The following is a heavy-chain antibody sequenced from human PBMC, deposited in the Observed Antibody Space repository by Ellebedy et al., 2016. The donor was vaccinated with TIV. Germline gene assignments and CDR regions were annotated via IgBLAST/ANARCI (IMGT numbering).Heavy chain of an antibody. Sequence: ASVKVSCXASGYTFTSYDINWVRQATGQGLEWMGWMNPNSGNTGYAQKFQGRVTMTRNTSISTAYMELSSLRSEDTAVYYCATAPPKIVVVPAANDSYYYYYGMDVWGQGTTVTVSS. V-gene: IGHV1-8*01. D-gene: IGHD2-2*01. CDR1: GYTFTSYD. J-gene: IGHJ6*02. CDR3: ATAPPKIVVVPAANDSYYYYYGMDV. CDR2: MNPNSGNT.